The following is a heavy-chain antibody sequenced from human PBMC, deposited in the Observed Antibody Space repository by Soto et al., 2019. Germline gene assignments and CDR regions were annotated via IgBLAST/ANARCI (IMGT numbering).Heavy chain of an antibody. J-gene: IGHJ4*02. V-gene: IGHV3-23*01. CDR2: ISGSGGTT. CDR1: GFTFSSYA. Sequence: EVQLLESGGGLVQPGRSLRLSCAASGFTFSSYAMSWVRQAPGKGLEWVSAISGSGGTTYYAASVKGRFTISRDNSKNTLFLQMNSLRAEDTAVYYCAKFFVETGGSSGWRWTFPYGSEGARVTVSS. D-gene: IGHD6-25*01. CDR3: AKFFVETGGSSGWRWTFPY.